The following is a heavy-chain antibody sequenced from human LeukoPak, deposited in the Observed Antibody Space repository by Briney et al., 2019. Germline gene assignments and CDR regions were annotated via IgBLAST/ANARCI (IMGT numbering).Heavy chain of an antibody. CDR1: GFTFSSFA. D-gene: IGHD2/OR15-2a*01. V-gene: IGHV3-23*01. J-gene: IGHJ4*02. Sequence: GGSLRLSCAASGFTFSSFAMSWVRQAPGKGLEWVSGISGRDGSTYYADSVKGRFTISRDNSKNTLYLQMNSLRAEDTAVYYCTRAGNTRFDYWGQGTLVTVSS. CDR3: TRAGNTRFDY. CDR2: ISGRDGST.